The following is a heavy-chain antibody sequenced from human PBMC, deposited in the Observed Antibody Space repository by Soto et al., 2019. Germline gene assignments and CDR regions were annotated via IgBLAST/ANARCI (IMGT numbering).Heavy chain of an antibody. CDR3: ARERDSSGWQGYYYGMDV. CDR2: INPNSGGT. CDR1: GYTVTGYY. J-gene: IGHJ6*02. V-gene: IGHV1-2*02. D-gene: IGHD6-19*01. Sequence: ASVKVSCKASGYTVTGYYMHWVRQAPGQGLEWMGWINPNSGGTNYAQKFQGRVTMTRDTSISTAYMELSRLRSDDTAVYYCARERDSSGWQGYYYGMDVWGQGTTVTVSS.